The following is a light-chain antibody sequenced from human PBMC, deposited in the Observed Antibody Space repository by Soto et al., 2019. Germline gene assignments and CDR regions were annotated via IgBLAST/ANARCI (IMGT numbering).Light chain of an antibody. V-gene: IGLV1-47*01. CDR2: RNN. CDR1: SSNIGSNY. Sequence: QPVLTQPPSASGTPGQRVTISCSGSSSNIGSNYVYWYQQLPGTAPKLLIYRNNQRPSGVPDRFSGSKSGTSASLAISGLRSEDEADYYCAAWDDSLGGPVIGGGTQLTVL. J-gene: IGLJ2*01. CDR3: AAWDDSLGGPV.